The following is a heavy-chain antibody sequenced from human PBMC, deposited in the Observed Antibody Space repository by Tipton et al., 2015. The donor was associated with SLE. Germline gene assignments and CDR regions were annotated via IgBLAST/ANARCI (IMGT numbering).Heavy chain of an antibody. J-gene: IGHJ4*02. CDR2: ISSSSSYI. D-gene: IGHD6-13*01. V-gene: IGHV3-21*01. CDR3: ARAGQQLDNFDY. CDR1: GFTFSSYS. Sequence: GSLRLSCAASGFTFSSYSMNWVRQAPGKGLEWVSSISSSSSYIYYADSVKGRFTISRDNAKNTLYLQMNSLRAEDTAVYYCARAGQQLDNFDYWGQGTLVTVSS.